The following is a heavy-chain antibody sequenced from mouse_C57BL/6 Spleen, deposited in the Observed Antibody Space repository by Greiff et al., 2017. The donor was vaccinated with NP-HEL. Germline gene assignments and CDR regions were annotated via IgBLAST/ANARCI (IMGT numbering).Heavy chain of an antibody. CDR2: IDPETGGT. D-gene: IGHD1-1*01. CDR1: GYTFTDYE. Sequence: VQLQQSGAELVRPGASVTLSCKASGYTFTDYEMHWVKQTPVHGLEWIGAIDPETGGTAYNQKFKGKAILTADKSSSTASMELRSLTSEDSAVYYCTGRDYYGSSYGAYWGQGTLVTVSA. CDR3: TGRDYYGSSYGAY. V-gene: IGHV1-15*01. J-gene: IGHJ3*01.